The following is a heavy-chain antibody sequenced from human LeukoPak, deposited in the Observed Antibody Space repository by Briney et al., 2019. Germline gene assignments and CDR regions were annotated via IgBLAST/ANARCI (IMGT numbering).Heavy chain of an antibody. J-gene: IGHJ3*02. CDR1: GYTFSSHA. V-gene: IGHV7-4-1*02. D-gene: IGHD6-6*01. CDR3: ARDLVSAGFDI. CDR2: INTNTGIP. Sequence: ASVKVSCKAFGYTFSSHAMNWVRQAPGQGLELMGWINTNTGIPTYAQGXXGRFVFSLDTSVTTAYLQITSLKAEDTAVYYCARDLVSAGFDIWGQGTMVTVSS.